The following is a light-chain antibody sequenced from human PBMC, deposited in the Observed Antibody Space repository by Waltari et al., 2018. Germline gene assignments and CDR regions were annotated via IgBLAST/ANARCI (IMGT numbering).Light chain of an antibody. CDR1: SSNLGNNF. Sequence: QSVLTQPPSVSAAPGQKVTISCSGSSSNLGNNFVSWYQQLPGTAPKLLIYENNKRPSGIPDRFSGSKSGTSSTLGITGLQTWDEADYYCGTWDDSLSWVFGGGTTLTVL. J-gene: IGLJ3*02. CDR3: GTWDDSLSWV. V-gene: IGLV1-51*02. CDR2: ENN.